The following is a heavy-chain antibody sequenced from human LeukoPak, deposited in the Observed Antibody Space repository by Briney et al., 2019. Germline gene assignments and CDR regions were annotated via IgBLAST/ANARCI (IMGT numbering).Heavy chain of an antibody. V-gene: IGHV3-20*04. Sequence: GGSLRLSCAASGFTFDDYGMSWVRQAPGKGLEWVSGINWNGGSTGYADSVKGRFTISRDNAKNSLYLQMNSLRAEDTALYYCARDGYYYDSSGQHSSYYFDYWGQGTLVTASS. CDR3: ARDGYYYDSSGQHSSYYFDY. D-gene: IGHD3-22*01. CDR1: GFTFDDYG. J-gene: IGHJ4*02. CDR2: INWNGGST.